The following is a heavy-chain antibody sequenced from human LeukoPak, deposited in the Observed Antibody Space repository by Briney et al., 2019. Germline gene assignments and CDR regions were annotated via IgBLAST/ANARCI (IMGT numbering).Heavy chain of an antibody. J-gene: IGHJ4*02. CDR1: GGSFSGYY. Sequence: SETLSLTCAVYGGSFSGYYWSWIRQPPGKGLEWIGEINHSGSTNYNPSLKSRVTISVDTSKNQFSLKLSSVTAADTAVYYCARGGRSPYFWGGYAPIFDYWGQGTLVTVSS. CDR2: INHSGST. D-gene: IGHD3-3*01. CDR3: ARGGRSPYFWGGYAPIFDY. V-gene: IGHV4-34*01.